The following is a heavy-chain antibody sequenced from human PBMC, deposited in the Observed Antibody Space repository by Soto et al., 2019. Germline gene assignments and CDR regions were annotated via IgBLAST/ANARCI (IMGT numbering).Heavy chain of an antibody. D-gene: IGHD2-2*01. CDR3: ARDSTTMDV. CDR1: GLTLSNYA. V-gene: IGHV3-33*01. J-gene: IGHJ6*02. CDR2: IFYDGNNQ. Sequence: QVQLVESGGGVVQPGKSLRLSCAASGLTLSNYAMHWVRQAPGKGLEWVAVIFYDGNNQYYADSVKGRFTIYRDNSKNRLYLQMNSLRAEDTAMYYCARDSTTMDVWGQGTAVTVSS.